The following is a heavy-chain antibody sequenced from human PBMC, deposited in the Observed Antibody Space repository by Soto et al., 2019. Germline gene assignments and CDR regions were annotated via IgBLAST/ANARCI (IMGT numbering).Heavy chain of an antibody. CDR2: INTSGGTT. V-gene: IGHV3-23*01. CDR1: GFTFSSYA. J-gene: IGHJ4*02. Sequence: GGSLRLSCAASGFTFSSYAMNWVRQAPGKGLEWVSGINTSGGTTYYADSVKGRFTISRDNSKSTLYLLMNSLSAEDTAIYYCANQPIYYSAFAFWGQGTLVTVSS. CDR3: ANQPIYYSAFAF. D-gene: IGHD1-26*01.